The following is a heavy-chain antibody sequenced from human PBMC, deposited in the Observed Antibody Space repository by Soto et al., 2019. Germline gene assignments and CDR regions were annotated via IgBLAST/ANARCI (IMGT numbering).Heavy chain of an antibody. J-gene: IGHJ6*02. CDR2: IIPIFGTA. V-gene: IGHV1-69*12. Sequence: QVQLVQSGAEVKKPGSSVKVSCKASGGTFSSYAISWVRQAPGQGLEWMGGIIPIFGTANYAQKFQGRVTITADESTSTAYMELSSLRSEDTAVYYWARALPRGWYREDYYYGMDVWGQGTTVTVSS. D-gene: IGHD6-19*01. CDR1: GGTFSSYA. CDR3: ARALPRGWYREDYYYGMDV.